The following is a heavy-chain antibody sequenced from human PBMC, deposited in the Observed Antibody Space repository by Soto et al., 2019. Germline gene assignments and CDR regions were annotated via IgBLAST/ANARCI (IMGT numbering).Heavy chain of an antibody. J-gene: IGHJ4*02. CDR2: ISAYNGNT. V-gene: IGHV1-18*04. Sequence: QVQLVQSGAEVKKPGASVKVSCKASGYTFTSYGISWVRQAPGQGLEWMGWISAYNGNTNYAQKLQGRVTMTTDTSRSTDYRGRRSLRSDDTAVYYWARGGGYDYVWGSYRYGSFDYWGQGTLVTVSS. CDR1: GYTFTSYG. CDR3: ARGGGYDYVWGSYRYGSFDY. D-gene: IGHD3-16*02.